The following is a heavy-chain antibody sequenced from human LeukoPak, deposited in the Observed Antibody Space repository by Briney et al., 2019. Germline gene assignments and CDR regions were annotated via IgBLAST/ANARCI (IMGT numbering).Heavy chain of an antibody. J-gene: IGHJ6*02. CDR3: ASCPVRWCSSTSCYRGNMDV. V-gene: IGHV4-34*01. CDR2: INHSGST. Sequence: SETLSLTCAVYGGSFSDYYWSWIRQPPGKGLEWIGEINHSGSTNYNPSLKSRVTISVDTSKNQFSLKLSSVTAADTAVYYCASCPVRWCSSTSCYRGNMDVWGQGTTVTVSS. CDR1: GGSFSDYY. D-gene: IGHD2-2*02.